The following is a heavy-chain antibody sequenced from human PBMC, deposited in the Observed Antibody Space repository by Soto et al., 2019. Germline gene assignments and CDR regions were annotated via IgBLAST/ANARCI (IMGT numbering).Heavy chain of an antibody. CDR3: ATDRRHADPQVAGEVGAFDI. D-gene: IGHD6-19*01. V-gene: IGHV1-24*01. CDR1: GYTLTELS. Sequence: ASVKVSCKVSGYTLTELSMHWVRQAPGKGLEWMGGFDPEDGETIYAQKFQGRVTMTEDTSTDTAYMELSSLRSEDTAVYYCATDRRHADPQVAGEVGAFDIWGQGTMVTVSS. J-gene: IGHJ3*02. CDR2: FDPEDGET.